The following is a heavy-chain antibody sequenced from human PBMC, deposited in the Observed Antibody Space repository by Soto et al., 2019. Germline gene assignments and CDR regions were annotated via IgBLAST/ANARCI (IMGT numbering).Heavy chain of an antibody. Sequence: QVHLVQSGAEVKKPGSSVKVSCNPSGGIFNCYGISWVRQGPGQGLQWMGGINPLLGSTNYAEKFRGRLTITADDSRTTVFMELNNLRPEDTATYFCAKIRGGVYSTWGQGTLVTVSS. CDR2: INPLLGST. V-gene: IGHV1-69*11. D-gene: IGHD3-10*01. CDR3: AKIRGGVYST. CDR1: GGIFNCYG. J-gene: IGHJ5*02.